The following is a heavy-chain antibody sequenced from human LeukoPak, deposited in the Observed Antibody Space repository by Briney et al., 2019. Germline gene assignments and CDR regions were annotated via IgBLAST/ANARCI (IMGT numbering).Heavy chain of an antibody. J-gene: IGHJ5*02. Sequence: ASVKVSCKTSGNTFTGYYMHWVRQAPGQGLEWMGWINPNSGGTNYAQKFQGRVTMTRDTSISTAYMELSRLRSDDTAVYYCAREGPTGIAAAGTRVNWFDPWGQGTLVTVSS. V-gene: IGHV1-2*02. D-gene: IGHD6-13*01. CDR1: GNTFTGYY. CDR3: AREGPTGIAAAGTRVNWFDP. CDR2: INPNSGGT.